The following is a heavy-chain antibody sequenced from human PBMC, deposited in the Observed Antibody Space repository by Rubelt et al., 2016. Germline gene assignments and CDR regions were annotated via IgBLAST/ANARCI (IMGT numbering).Heavy chain of an antibody. D-gene: IGHD4-17*01. J-gene: IGHJ4*02. CDR2: IDYSGST. CDR3: ARHAFIVTTGSFWDY. CDR1: GDSISSNSFY. Sequence: QLQLQESGPGLVQPLETLSLTCTISGDSISSNSFYWGWIRQPPGKGLEWIGSIDYSGSTYSNPSLRSRGTMSVDTSKNQFSLKLSSVTAADTAVYYCARHAFIVTTGSFWDYWGQGTLITVSS. V-gene: IGHV4-39*01.